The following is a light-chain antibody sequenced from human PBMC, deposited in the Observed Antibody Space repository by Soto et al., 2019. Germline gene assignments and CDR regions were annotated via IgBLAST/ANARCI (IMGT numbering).Light chain of an antibody. CDR3: SSYTSSSTYV. Sequence: QSVLTQPASVSGSPGQSITISCTGTSSDVGAYNYVSWYQQHPGKVPKLMIYEVSNRPSGVSNRFSGSKSGNTASLTISGLQAEDEADYYCSSYTSSSTYVLGNGTKVTVL. CDR2: EVS. V-gene: IGLV2-14*01. J-gene: IGLJ1*01. CDR1: SSDVGAYNY.